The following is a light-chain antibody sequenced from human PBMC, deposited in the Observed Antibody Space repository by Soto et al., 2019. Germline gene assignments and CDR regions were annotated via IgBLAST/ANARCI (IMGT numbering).Light chain of an antibody. J-gene: IGKJ1*01. V-gene: IGKV1-5*03. CDR2: TAS. CDR3: QQYNSYPWT. Sequence: DIQMTQSPSTLSGSVGDRVIITCRASQSIGSWLAWYQQQPGKVPKLLIYTASSLESGVPSRFSGSGSGTEFTLTISSLQPDDFATYYCQQYNSYPWTVGQGTKVDIK. CDR1: QSIGSW.